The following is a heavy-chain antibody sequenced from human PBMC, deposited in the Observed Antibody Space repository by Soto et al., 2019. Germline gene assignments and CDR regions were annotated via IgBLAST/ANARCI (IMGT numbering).Heavy chain of an antibody. CDR2: ISGSGGST. D-gene: IGHD3-10*01. CDR1: GFTFSSYA. J-gene: IGHJ4*02. Sequence: GGSLRLSCAASGFTFSSYAMSWVRQAPGKGLEWVSAISGSGGSTYYADSVKGRFTISRDNSKNTLYLQMNSLRAEDTAVYYCAKDGMVRGVENYYFDYWGQGTLVTVSS. V-gene: IGHV3-23*01. CDR3: AKDGMVRGVENYYFDY.